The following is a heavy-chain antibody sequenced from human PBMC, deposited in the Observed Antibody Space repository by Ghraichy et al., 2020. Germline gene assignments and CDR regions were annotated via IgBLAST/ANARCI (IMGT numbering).Heavy chain of an antibody. D-gene: IGHD2-2*01. CDR3: ARESIVVPAADSGDIYYYYGMDV. CDR2: IYTSGST. J-gene: IGHJ6*02. CDR1: GGSISSYY. Sequence: SETLSLTCTVSGGSISSYYWSWIRQPAGKGLEWIGRIYTSGSTNYNPSLKSRVTMSVDTSKNQFSLKLSSVTAADTAVYYCARESIVVPAADSGDIYYYYGMDVWGQGTTVTVSS. V-gene: IGHV4-4*07.